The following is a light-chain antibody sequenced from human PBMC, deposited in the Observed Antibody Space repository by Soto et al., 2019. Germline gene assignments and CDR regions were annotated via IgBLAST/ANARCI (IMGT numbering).Light chain of an antibody. J-gene: IGKJ4*01. CDR1: QSISDN. CDR3: QQYKSWPPLT. V-gene: IGKV3-15*01. CDR2: GAS. Sequence: DIVMTQSPAILSVSLGERATLSCLASQSISDNLAWYQQRSGQAPRRLIYGASTRATGVPARFSGSGSGTEFTLTISSLQSDDLAICYCQQYKSWPPLTFGGGTKVE.